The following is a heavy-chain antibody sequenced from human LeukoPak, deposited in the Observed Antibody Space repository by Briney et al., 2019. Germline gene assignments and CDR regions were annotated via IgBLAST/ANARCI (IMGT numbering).Heavy chain of an antibody. D-gene: IGHD3-22*01. J-gene: IGHJ4*02. V-gene: IGHV1-2*02. Sequence: ASVKVSCMVSGYSFTGYYMHWVRQAPGQGLEWMGWINPNSGGTNYAQKFQGRVTMTRDTSISTAYMERSRLRSDDTAVYYCARRTGGYYDSTYDYWGQGTLVTVSS. CDR1: GYSFTGYY. CDR2: INPNSGGT. CDR3: ARRTGGYYDSTYDY.